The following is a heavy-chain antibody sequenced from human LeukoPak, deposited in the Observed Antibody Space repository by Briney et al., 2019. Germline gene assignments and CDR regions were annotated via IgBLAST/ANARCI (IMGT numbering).Heavy chain of an antibody. D-gene: IGHD2-15*01. CDR1: GGSISSGVYY. Sequence: SEPLSLTCTVSGGSISSGVYYWSWIRQHPGKGLEWIANIYYGGSTYYNPSLESRVTISVDTYTNQLSLKLSSVTAPDTAVYFCTRTGGGSCSGGGCYLLYGMDVWGPGTTVTVSS. J-gene: IGHJ6*02. CDR2: IYYGGST. V-gene: IGHV4-31*03. CDR3: TRTGGGSCSGGGCYLLYGMDV.